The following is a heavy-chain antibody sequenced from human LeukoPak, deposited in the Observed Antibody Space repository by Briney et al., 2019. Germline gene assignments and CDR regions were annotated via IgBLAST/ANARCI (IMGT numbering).Heavy chain of an antibody. CDR1: GYSFTSYW. V-gene: IGHV5-10-1*01. D-gene: IGHD3-10*01. CDR3: AIMGRGVIYNWFHP. J-gene: IGHJ5*02. Sequence: GESLEISCKGSGYSFTSYWLSWVRQMPGKGLEGMGRLYPCDYYTNYSPSFQGHVTNSDDKSISTAYLQWSKLKASDTAMYYGAIMGRGVIYNWFHPWGQGTLVIVSS. CDR2: LYPCDYYT.